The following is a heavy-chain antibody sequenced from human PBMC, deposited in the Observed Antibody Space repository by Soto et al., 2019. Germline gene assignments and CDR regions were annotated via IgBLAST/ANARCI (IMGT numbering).Heavy chain of an antibody. D-gene: IGHD6-13*01. Sequence: QPWWSLRLSCAPSAFTFTPYWMTWVRWAPGKGLQVVANIKQGGGQKYYVDSVKGRFAFSRDNGKNSLYLQITSLRAEETAFYDCARIGYSSTSLDSWGRRPMVAVSS. J-gene: IGHJ4*02. CDR2: IKQGGGQK. CDR1: AFTFTPYW. V-gene: IGHV3-7*03. CDR3: ARIGYSSTSLDS.